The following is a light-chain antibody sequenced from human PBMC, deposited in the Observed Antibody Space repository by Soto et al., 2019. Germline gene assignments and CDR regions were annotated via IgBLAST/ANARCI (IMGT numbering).Light chain of an antibody. CDR2: GAS. J-gene: IGKJ1*01. CDR1: QSVTSNN. V-gene: IGKV3-20*01. Sequence: EIVLAQSPGTLSLSPGERATLSCRASQSVTSNNLAWYQQKPGQAPRLLIYGASTRATGIPARFSGSGSGTVFSLAISSLEAEFFAFYHCPHYNGYCWT. CDR3: PHYNGYCWT.